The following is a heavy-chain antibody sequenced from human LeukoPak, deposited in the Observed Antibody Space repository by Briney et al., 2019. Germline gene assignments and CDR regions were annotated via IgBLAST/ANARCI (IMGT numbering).Heavy chain of an antibody. J-gene: IGHJ6*02. CDR1: GHTSTTYA. Sequence: ASVKVSCKASGHTSTTYAIHWVRQAPGQGLEWMGRINPNSGGTNYAQKFQGRVTMTRDTSISTAYMELSRLRSDDTAVYYCAAREVYSSSWFRYYYYGMDVWGQGTTVTVSS. D-gene: IGHD6-13*01. CDR2: INPNSGGT. V-gene: IGHV1-2*06. CDR3: AAREVYSSSWFRYYYYGMDV.